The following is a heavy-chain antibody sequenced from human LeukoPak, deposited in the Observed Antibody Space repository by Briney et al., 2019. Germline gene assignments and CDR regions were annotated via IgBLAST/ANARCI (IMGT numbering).Heavy chain of an antibody. V-gene: IGHV1-69*06. Sequence: GASVKVSCKASGGTFSSYAISWVRQAPGQGLEWMGGIIPIFGTANYAQKFQGRVTITADKSTSTAYMELSSLRSEDTAVYYCAREMLAAVAAQSWGQGTLVTVSS. J-gene: IGHJ5*02. D-gene: IGHD6-19*01. CDR2: IIPIFGTA. CDR3: AREMLAAVAAQS. CDR1: GGTFSSYA.